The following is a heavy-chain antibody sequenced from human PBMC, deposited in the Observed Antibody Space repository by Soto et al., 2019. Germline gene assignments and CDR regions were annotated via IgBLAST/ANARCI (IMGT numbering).Heavy chain of an antibody. CDR2: VSHDGGNT. CDR1: GFTCSDYA. J-gene: IGHJ4*02. CDR3: AKGGRQWLVTSDFNY. Sequence: VQLVESGGGVVQPGWSLRLSCAASGFTCSDYAMHWVRHAPGKGLEWVAVVSHDGGNTHYADSVKGRFTISRASSKNTVSLEMTSRSSEDRAVYYYAKGGRQWLVTSDFNYWGQGALVTVSS. D-gene: IGHD6-19*01. V-gene: IGHV3-30*18.